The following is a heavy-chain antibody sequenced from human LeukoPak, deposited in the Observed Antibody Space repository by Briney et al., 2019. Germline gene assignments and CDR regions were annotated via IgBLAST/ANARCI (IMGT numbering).Heavy chain of an antibody. CDR3: ARPDYYYYDSSGCYYY. D-gene: IGHD3-22*01. J-gene: IGHJ4*02. Sequence: SVKVSCEASGGTFSSYTISWVRQAPGQGLEWMGRIIPILGIANYAQKFQGRVTITADKSTSTAYMELSSLRSEDTAVYYCARPDYYYYDSSGCYYYWGQGTLVTVSS. V-gene: IGHV1-69*02. CDR2: IIPILGIA. CDR1: GGTFSSYT.